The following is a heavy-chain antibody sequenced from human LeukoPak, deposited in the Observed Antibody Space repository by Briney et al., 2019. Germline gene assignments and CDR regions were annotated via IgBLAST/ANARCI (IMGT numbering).Heavy chain of an antibody. D-gene: IGHD3-22*01. J-gene: IGHJ4*02. Sequence: HTGGSLRLSCAASGFTFSSYAMHWVRQAPGKGLEWVAVISYDGSNKYYADSVKGRFTISRDNSKNTLYLQMNSLRAEDTAEYYCARDPTRPYYYYDSSGYGPYYFDYWGQGTLVTVSS. CDR2: ISYDGSNK. V-gene: IGHV3-30*04. CDR3: ARDPTRPYYYYDSSGYGPYYFDY. CDR1: GFTFSSYA.